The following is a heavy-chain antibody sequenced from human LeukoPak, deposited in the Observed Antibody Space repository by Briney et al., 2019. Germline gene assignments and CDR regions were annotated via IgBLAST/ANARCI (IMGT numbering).Heavy chain of an antibody. CDR3: AKAVALGFDY. CDR2: ITGSGAST. V-gene: IGHV3-23*01. CDR1: GFTFSDYA. J-gene: IGHJ4*02. Sequence: GGSLRLSCAASGFTFSDYAMSWVHKAPGKGLEWVSAITGSGASTYYADSVKGRFTTSRDNSKNTLYLQMNSLRAEDTAVYFCAKAVALGFDYWGQGTLVTVSS. D-gene: IGHD2-21*01.